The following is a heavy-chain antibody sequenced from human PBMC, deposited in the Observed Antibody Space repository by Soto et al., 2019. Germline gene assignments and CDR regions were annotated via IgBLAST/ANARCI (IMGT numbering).Heavy chain of an antibody. V-gene: IGHV3-15*01. CDR3: TTDDPINKY. CDR2: IKSKTNGGTT. Sequence: VGSLRLSCAASGFTFSNAWMSWVRQAPGKGLEWVGRIKSKTNGGTTDYAAPVKGRFAISRDDSKSTVYLQMNSLKTEDAAVYYCTTDDPINKYWGQGTLVTVSS. CDR1: GFTFSNAW. J-gene: IGHJ4*02.